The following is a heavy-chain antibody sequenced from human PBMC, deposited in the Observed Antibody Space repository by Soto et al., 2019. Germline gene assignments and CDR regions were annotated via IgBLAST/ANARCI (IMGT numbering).Heavy chain of an antibody. V-gene: IGHV1-3*01. CDR3: ARAYYDFWRDPIDY. Sequence: GASVKVSCKASGYTFTSYAMHWVRQAPGQRLEWMGWINAGNGNTKYSQKFQGRVTITRDTSASTAYMEPSSLRSEDTAVYYCARAYYDFWRDPIDYWGQGTLVTVS. D-gene: IGHD3-3*01. J-gene: IGHJ4*02. CDR1: GYTFTSYA. CDR2: INAGNGNT.